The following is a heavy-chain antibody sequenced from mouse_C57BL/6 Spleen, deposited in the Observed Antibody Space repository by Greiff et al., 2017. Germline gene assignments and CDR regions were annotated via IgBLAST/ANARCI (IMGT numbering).Heavy chain of an antibody. D-gene: IGHD1-1*01. Sequence: VQLQQSGPELVQPGASVKISCTASGYAFSSSWMNWVKQRPGKGLEWIGRIYPGDGDTNYNGKFKGKATLTADKSSSTAYMQLGSLTSEDSAVYFCAKEGITKVVATPYYAMAYWGQGTSVTVSS. CDR1: GYAFSSSW. CDR2: IYPGDGDT. V-gene: IGHV1-82*01. CDR3: AKEGITKVVATPYYAMAY. J-gene: IGHJ4*01.